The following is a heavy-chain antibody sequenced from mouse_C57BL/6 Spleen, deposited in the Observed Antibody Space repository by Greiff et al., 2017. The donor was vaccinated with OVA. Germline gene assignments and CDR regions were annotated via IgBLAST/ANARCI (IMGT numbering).Heavy chain of an antibody. CDR1: GYTFTSYW. V-gene: IGHV1-7*01. CDR3: TRDYDGTFFAY. CDR2: INPSSGYT. J-gene: IGHJ3*01. D-gene: IGHD2-4*01. Sequence: QVQLQQSGAELVKPGASVKLSCKSSGYTFTSYWMHWVNQSPGQGLEWIGYINPSSGYTNYNQKFKDKATVTADKSSSTAYMQLSSLTYEDSAVYYCTRDYDGTFFAYWGQGTLVTVSA.